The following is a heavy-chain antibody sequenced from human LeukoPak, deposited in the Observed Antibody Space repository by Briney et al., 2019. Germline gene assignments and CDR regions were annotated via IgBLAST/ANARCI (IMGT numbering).Heavy chain of an antibody. J-gene: IGHJ4*02. CDR1: GGSFSGYY. Sequence: SETLSLTCAVYGGSFSGYYWSWLRQPPGKGLEWIGEINHSGSTNYNPSLKSRVTISVDTSKNQFSLKLSSVTAADTAVYYCARHSYYGSGSYYKAGGKDYWGQGTMVTVSS. CDR3: ARHSYYGSGSYYKAGGKDY. D-gene: IGHD3-10*01. CDR2: INHSGST. V-gene: IGHV4-34*01.